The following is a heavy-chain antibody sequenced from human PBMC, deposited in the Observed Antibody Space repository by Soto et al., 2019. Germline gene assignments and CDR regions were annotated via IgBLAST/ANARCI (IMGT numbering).Heavy chain of an antibody. CDR3: AKDEPFRQQLVLEIQTFDY. J-gene: IGHJ4*02. V-gene: IGHV3-23*01. Sequence: GGSLRLSCAASGFTFSSYAMSWVRQAPGKGLEWVSAISGSGGSTYYADSVKGRFTISRDNSKNTLYLQMNSLRAEDTAVYYCAKDEPFRQQLVLEIQTFDYRGQRTLVTVSS. D-gene: IGHD6-6*01. CDR2: ISGSGGST. CDR1: GFTFSSYA.